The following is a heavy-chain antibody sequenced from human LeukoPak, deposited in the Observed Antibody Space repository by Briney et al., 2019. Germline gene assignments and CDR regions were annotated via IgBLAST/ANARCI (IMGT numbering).Heavy chain of an antibody. CDR2: FIPIFGTA. D-gene: IGHD6-19*01. V-gene: IGHV1-69*13. CDR1: GGTFSSYA. J-gene: IGHJ6*02. Sequence: ASVKVSCKASGGTFSSYAISWVRQAPGRGLEWMGGFIPIFGTANYAQKFQGRVTITADESTSTAYMELSSLRSEDTAVYYCARIAVAGTTLLDGMDVWGQGTTVTVSS. CDR3: ARIAVAGTTLLDGMDV.